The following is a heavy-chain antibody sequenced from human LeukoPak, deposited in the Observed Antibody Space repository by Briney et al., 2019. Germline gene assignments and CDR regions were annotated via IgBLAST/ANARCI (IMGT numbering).Heavy chain of an antibody. Sequence: ASVKVSCKASGYTFTSYAMNWVRQAPGQGLEWMGWISAYNGNTNYAQKLQGRVTMTTDTSTSTAYMELRSLRSDDTAVYYCARDISTRGDFAGYWGQGTLVTVSS. V-gene: IGHV1-18*01. CDR3: ARDISTRGDFAGY. J-gene: IGHJ4*02. D-gene: IGHD2/OR15-2a*01. CDR1: GYTFTSYA. CDR2: ISAYNGNT.